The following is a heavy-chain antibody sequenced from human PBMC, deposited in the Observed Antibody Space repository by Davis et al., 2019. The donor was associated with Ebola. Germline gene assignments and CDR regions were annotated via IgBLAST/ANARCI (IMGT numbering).Heavy chain of an antibody. CDR2: IYPGDSDT. D-gene: IGHD4-17*01. CDR1: GYRFTRNW. CDR3: ARHRLGDYVPYYYGMDV. Sequence: KVSCKGSGYRFTRNWIGWVRQMPGKGLEWMGIIYPGDSDTRYSPSFQGQVTISADKSISTAYLQWSSLKASDTAMYYCARHRLGDYVPYYYGMDVWSQGTTVTVSS. J-gene: IGHJ6*02. V-gene: IGHV5-51*01.